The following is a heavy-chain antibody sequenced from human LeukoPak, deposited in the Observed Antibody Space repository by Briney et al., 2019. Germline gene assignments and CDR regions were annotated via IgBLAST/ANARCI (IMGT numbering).Heavy chain of an antibody. D-gene: IGHD2-21*02. Sequence: GGSLRLSCAASGFTLSSNSMNWVRQAPGKGLEWVSSISSSSSYIYYADSVKGRFTISRDNAKNSLYLQMNSLRAEDTAVYYCARDRPVTGGNWFDPWGQGTLVTVSS. V-gene: IGHV3-21*01. CDR3: ARDRPVTGGNWFDP. CDR1: GFTLSSNS. J-gene: IGHJ5*02. CDR2: ISSSSSYI.